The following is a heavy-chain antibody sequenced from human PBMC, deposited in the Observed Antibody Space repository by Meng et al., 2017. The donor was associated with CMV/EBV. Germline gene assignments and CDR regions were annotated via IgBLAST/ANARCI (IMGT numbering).Heavy chain of an antibody. CDR2: TYPGDSDT. J-gene: IGHJ4*02. CDR1: GYSFTSYW. V-gene: IGHV5-51*01. CDR3: ARQMRDDSSGWYAFDY. Sequence: GESLKISCKGSGYSFTSYWIGWVRQMPGKGLEWMGITYPGDSDTRYSPSFQGQVTISADKSISTAYLQWSSLKASDTAMYYCARQMRDDSSGWYAFDYWGQGTLVTVSS. D-gene: IGHD6-19*01.